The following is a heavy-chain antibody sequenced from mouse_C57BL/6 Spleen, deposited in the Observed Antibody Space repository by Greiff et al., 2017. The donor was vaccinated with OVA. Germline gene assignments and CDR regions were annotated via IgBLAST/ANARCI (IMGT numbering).Heavy chain of an antibody. CDR1: GYTFTSYW. Sequence: QVQLQQPGAELVMPGASVKLSCKASGYTFTSYWMHWVKQRPGQGLEWIGEIDPSDSYTNYNQKFKGKSTLTVDKSSSTAYMQLSSLTSEDSAVYYCARRRAYDQSRMDYWGQGTSVTVSS. D-gene: IGHD1-1*01. CDR2: IDPSDSYT. J-gene: IGHJ4*01. CDR3: ARRRAYDQSRMDY. V-gene: IGHV1-69*01.